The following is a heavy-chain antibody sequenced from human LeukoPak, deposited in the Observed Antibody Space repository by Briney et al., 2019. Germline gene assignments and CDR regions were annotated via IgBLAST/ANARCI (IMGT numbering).Heavy chain of an antibody. CDR2: INPSGGRT. D-gene: IGHD4-17*01. CDR1: GYTFTSYY. CDR3: ARGGRDYGDPRFDP. V-gene: IGHV1-46*01. Sequence: ASVKVSCKASGYTFTSYYMHWVRRAPGQGLEWMGIINPSGGRTSYAQKFQGRVTMTRDTSTRTIYIELYSLRSDDTAVYYCARGGRDYGDPRFDPWGQGTLVTVSS. J-gene: IGHJ5*02.